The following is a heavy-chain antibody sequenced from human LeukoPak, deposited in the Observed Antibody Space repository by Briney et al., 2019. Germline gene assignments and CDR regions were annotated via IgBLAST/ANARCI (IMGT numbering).Heavy chain of an antibody. V-gene: IGHV4-39*07. D-gene: IGHD2-2*02. CDR1: GGSISSSSYH. Sequence: PSETLSLTCTVSGGSISSSSYHWGWIRQPPGKGLEWIGSIYYSGTTYYNPSLKSRVTISVDTSKNQFSLKLSSVTAADTAVYYCARGGRRCSSTSCYTDYYYYYMDVWGKGTTVTVSS. CDR2: IYYSGTT. CDR3: ARGGRRCSSTSCYTDYYYYYMDV. J-gene: IGHJ6*03.